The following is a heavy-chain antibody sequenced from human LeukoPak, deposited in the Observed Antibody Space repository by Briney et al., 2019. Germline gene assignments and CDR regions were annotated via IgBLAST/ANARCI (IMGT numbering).Heavy chain of an antibody. D-gene: IGHD3-9*01. CDR3: ARETYSNILTGTDY. CDR2: ISTYDDNI. CDR1: GYTFTTYG. J-gene: IGHJ4*02. V-gene: IGHV1-18*01. Sequence: ASVKVSCKASGYTFTTYGLSWVRQAPGQGLEWLGWISTYDDNIKYAQSLQGRLTLTIDTSTSTAYMELRSLTSDDTAVYYCARETYSNILTGTDYWGPGTLVTVSS.